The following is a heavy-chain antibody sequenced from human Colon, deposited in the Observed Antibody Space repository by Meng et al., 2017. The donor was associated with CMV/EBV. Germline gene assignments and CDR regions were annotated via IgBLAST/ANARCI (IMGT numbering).Heavy chain of an antibody. Sequence: SETLSLTCTVSGGSISSYYWSWIRQSPGTGLEWIGHIYHNGITNYNPSLKSRANISVDTSKNQHSLKLSSVTAADTAVYYCARGGGGNWNDVWGQGTLVTVSS. CDR2: IYHNGIT. D-gene: IGHD2-15*01. CDR1: GGSISSYY. J-gene: IGHJ5*02. V-gene: IGHV4-59*01. CDR3: ARGGGGNWNDV.